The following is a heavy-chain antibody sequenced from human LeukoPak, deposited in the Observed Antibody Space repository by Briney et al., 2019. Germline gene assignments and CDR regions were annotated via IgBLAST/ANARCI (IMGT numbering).Heavy chain of an antibody. CDR1: GFTFSSYS. CDR2: ISSSSSYI. V-gene: IGHV3-21*01. CDR3: ARDIWFGIDAFDI. D-gene: IGHD3-10*01. Sequence: GGSLRPSCAASGFTFSSYSMNWVRQAPGKGLEWVSSISSSSSYIYYADSVKGRFTISRDNAKNSLYLQMKSLRAEDTAVYYCARDIWFGIDAFDIWGQGTMVTVSS. J-gene: IGHJ3*02.